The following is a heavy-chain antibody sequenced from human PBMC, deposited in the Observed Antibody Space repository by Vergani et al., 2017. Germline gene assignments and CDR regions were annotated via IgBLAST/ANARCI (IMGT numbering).Heavy chain of an antibody. CDR3: VHRLGYFDWDGAFDV. Sequence: QITLRESGPTLVKPTQTLTLTCTFSGFSLTTGGEGVGWISQPPGRALEWLAFVYWNDDERYSPSLKSRVTITKDTPKNEVILTMATMDPVDTATYYCVHRLGYFDWDGAFDVWGPGTMVTVSS. D-gene: IGHD3-9*01. CDR1: GFSLTTGGEG. CDR2: VYWNDDE. V-gene: IGHV2-5*01. J-gene: IGHJ3*01.